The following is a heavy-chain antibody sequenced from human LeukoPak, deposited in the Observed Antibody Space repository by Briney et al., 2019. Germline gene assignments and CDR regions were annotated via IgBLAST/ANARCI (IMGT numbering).Heavy chain of an antibody. V-gene: IGHV4-4*02. J-gene: IGHJ5*02. Sequence: TPSGTLSLTCAVSGGSISSSNWWSWVRQPPGKGLEWIGEIYHSGSTNYNPSLKSRVTISVDKSKNQFSLKLSSVTAADTAVYYCARDRGEPYNWFDPWGQGTLVTVSS. CDR1: GGSISSSNW. CDR2: IYHSGST. D-gene: IGHD1-14*01. CDR3: ARDRGEPYNWFDP.